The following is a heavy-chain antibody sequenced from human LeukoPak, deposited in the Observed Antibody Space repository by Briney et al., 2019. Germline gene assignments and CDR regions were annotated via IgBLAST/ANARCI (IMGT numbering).Heavy chain of an antibody. CDR2: TKYRSKCYN. CDR1: GDSVSSNSGA. Sequence: SQTLSLTCAISGDSVSSNSGAWKWIRQSPSRGLEWLGRTKYRSKCYNDFAVSVRSRITINPDTSKNQFSLQLTSVTPEDTAVYYCARTPPPGATAYGVVDYWGQGTLVTVSS. V-gene: IGHV6-1*01. D-gene: IGHD3-16*01. J-gene: IGHJ4*02. CDR3: ARTPPPGATAYGVVDY.